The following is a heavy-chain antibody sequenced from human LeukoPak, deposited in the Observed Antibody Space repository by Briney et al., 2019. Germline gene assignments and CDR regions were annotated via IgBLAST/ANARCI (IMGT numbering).Heavy chain of an antibody. D-gene: IGHD3-10*01. J-gene: IGHJ6*03. V-gene: IGHV3-7*01. CDR3: ARNYGSGSYRDYYYMDV. CDR1: GFTFISYW. CDR2: IKQDGSEK. Sequence: GGSLRLSCAASGFTFISYWLTWVRQAPGKGLEWVANIKQDGSEKYYVGSVKGRFTISRDNAKNSLYLQMKSLRAEDTAIYYCARNYGSGSYRDYYYMDVWGNGTTVTVSS.